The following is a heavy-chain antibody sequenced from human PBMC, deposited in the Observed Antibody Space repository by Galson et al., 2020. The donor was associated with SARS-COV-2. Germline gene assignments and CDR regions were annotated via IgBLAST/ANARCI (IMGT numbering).Heavy chain of an antibody. CDR2: IYPGDSDT. D-gene: IGHD2-15*01. CDR3: ARGEGFCSGGSGYSNY. Sequence: GESLKISCKGSGYSFTSYWIGWVRQMPGKGLEWMGIIYPGDSDTRYSPSFQGQVTISADKSISTAYLQWSSLKASDTAMYYCARGEGFCSGGSGYSNYWGQGTLVTVSS. J-gene: IGHJ4*02. V-gene: IGHV5-51*01. CDR1: GYSFTSYW.